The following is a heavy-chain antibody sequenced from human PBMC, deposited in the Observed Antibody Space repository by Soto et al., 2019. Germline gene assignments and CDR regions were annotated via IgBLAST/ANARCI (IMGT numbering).Heavy chain of an antibody. CDR3: ARDQSPNWFDH. J-gene: IGHJ5*02. CDR2: IYTSGST. V-gene: IGHV4-4*07. Sequence: XETLSLTCTVAGGSISSYYWSWIRQPAGKGLEWIGRIYTSGSTNYNPSLKSRVTMSVDTSKNQFSLKLSSVTAADTAVYYCARDQSPNWFDHWGQGPLVTVSS. CDR1: GGSISSYY.